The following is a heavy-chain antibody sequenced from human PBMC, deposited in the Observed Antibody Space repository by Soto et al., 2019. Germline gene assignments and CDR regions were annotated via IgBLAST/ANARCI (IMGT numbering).Heavy chain of an antibody. D-gene: IGHD1-20*01. CDR1: GVSISSYH. V-gene: IGHV4-59*01. Sequence: PSETLSLTCTVSGVSISSYHWSWIRQPPGKGLEWVGYIYYTVSTYYNPSLKSRVSISVDTSKNQFSLKLNSVTAADTAVYYCEREITENWFDPWGQGTLVTFSS. CDR2: IYYTVST. CDR3: EREITENWFDP. J-gene: IGHJ5*02.